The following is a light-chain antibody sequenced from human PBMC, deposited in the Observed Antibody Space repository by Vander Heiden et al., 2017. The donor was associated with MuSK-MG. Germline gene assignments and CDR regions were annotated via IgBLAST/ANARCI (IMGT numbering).Light chain of an antibody. CDR1: YSDVGFYNY. Sequence: QSTLTQAASVSGSPGQSITISCTGTYSDVGFYNYVPWYQQHPGKAPKLKIYNVSDRPSGVSNRFSGSKSGNTASLTITGLQAEDEADYYCSSYTSSGTVIFGGGTKLTVL. V-gene: IGLV2-14*01. J-gene: IGLJ2*01. CDR2: NVS. CDR3: SSYTSSGTVI.